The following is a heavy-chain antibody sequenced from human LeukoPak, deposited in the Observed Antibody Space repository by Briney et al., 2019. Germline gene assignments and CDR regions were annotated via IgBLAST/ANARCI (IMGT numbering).Heavy chain of an antibody. J-gene: IGHJ4*02. D-gene: IGHD6-19*01. Sequence: GGSLRLSCAASGFTFSSYAMHWVRQAPGKGLEWVAVISYDGSNKYYADSVKGRFTISRDNSKNTLYLQMNSLRAEDTAVYYCARGTVAGTELVDYWGQGTPVTVSS. CDR3: ARGTVAGTELVDY. V-gene: IGHV3-30-3*01. CDR2: ISYDGSNK. CDR1: GFTFSSYA.